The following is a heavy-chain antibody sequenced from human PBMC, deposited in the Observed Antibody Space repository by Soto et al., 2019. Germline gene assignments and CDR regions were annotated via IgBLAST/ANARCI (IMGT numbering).Heavy chain of an antibody. Sequence: SETLSLTCTVSGGSTSDDYWSWIRQPPGEGLEWIGHISHSGSTNYNPSLKSRVTISVDTSKRQFSLKLSSVTAADTAVYYCAREARGVISGMDVWGQGTTVTVS. CDR2: ISHSGST. CDR3: AREARGVISGMDV. D-gene: IGHD3-10*01. V-gene: IGHV4-59*01. J-gene: IGHJ6*02. CDR1: GGSTSDDY.